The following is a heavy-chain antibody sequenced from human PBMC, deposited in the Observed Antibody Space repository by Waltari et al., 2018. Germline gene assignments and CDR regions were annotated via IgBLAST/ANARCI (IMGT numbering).Heavy chain of an antibody. CDR2: ISYDGSNK. CDR3: ARRRSGDY. CDR1: GFTFSSYA. J-gene: IGHJ4*02. D-gene: IGHD3-22*01. V-gene: IGHV3-30-3*01. Sequence: QVQLVESGGGVVQPGRSLRLSCAASGFTFSSYAMHWVRQAPGKGLEWVAVISYDGSNKYYADSVKGRFTISRDNSKNTLYLQMNSLRAEDTAVYYCARRRSGDYWGQGTLVTVSS.